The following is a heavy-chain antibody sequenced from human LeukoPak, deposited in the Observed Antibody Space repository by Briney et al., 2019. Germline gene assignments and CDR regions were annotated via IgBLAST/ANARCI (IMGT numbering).Heavy chain of an antibody. D-gene: IGHD3-16*01. CDR1: GGTFSSYA. CDR2: IIPILGIA. CDR3: ARDWGMLSYYYYYYGMDV. J-gene: IGHJ6*02. Sequence: SVKVSCKASGGTFSSYAISWVRQAPGQGLEWMGRIIPILGIANYAQKLQGRVTMTTDTSTSTAYMELRSLRSDDTAVYYCARDWGMLSYYYYYYGMDVWGQGTTVTVSS. V-gene: IGHV1-69*04.